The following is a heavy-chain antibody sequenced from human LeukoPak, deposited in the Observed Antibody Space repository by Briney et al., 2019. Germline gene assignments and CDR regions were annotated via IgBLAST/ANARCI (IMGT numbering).Heavy chain of an antibody. Sequence: GGSLRLSCAASGFTFSFYGMHWVRQAPGKGLEWVAFIPYDGINKYYADSVKGRFTVSRDNSKNTLYLQMNSLRAEDTAVYYCAKELRYSSSCDYWGQGTLVTVSS. D-gene: IGHD6-13*01. CDR2: IPYDGINK. V-gene: IGHV3-30*02. CDR1: GFTFSFYG. J-gene: IGHJ4*02. CDR3: AKELRYSSSCDY.